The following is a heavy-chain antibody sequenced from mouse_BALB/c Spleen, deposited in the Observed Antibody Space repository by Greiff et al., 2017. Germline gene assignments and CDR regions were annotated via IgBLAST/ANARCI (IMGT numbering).Heavy chain of an antibody. Sequence: VQLHQSGAELAKPGASVKMSCKASGYTFTSYWMHWVKQRPGQGLEWIGYINPSTGYTEYNQKFKDKATLTADKSSSTAYMQLSSLTSEDSAVYYCARGNRGYAMDYWGQGTSVTVSS. J-gene: IGHJ4*01. V-gene: IGHV1-7*01. CDR1: GYTFTSYW. D-gene: IGHD2-1*01. CDR3: ARGNRGYAMDY. CDR2: INPSTGYT.